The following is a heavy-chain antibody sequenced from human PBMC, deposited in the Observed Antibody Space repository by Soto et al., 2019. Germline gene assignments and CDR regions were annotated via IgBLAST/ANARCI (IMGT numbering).Heavy chain of an antibody. Sequence: SETLSLTCTVSGGSIIRGGYYWNLIRQHPGKGLEWIGYIYYIGSTYYNPSLKSRVTISLDTSKNQFSLKLSSVTAADTAVYYCARSVFPWGQGTLVTVSS. CDR2: IYYIGST. J-gene: IGHJ5*02. CDR1: GGSIIRGGYY. CDR3: ARSVFP. V-gene: IGHV4-31*03.